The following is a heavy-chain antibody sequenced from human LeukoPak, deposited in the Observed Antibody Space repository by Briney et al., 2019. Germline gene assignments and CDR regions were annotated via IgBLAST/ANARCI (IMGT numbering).Heavy chain of an antibody. D-gene: IGHD6-19*01. CDR1: GGSISSSSYY. CDR2: IYYSGST. Sequence: KPSETLSLTCTVSGGSISSSSYYWGWIRQPPGKGLEWIGSIYYSGSTYYNPSLKSRVTIFVDTSKNQFSLKLSSVTAADTAVYYCARHVSEQWLVDGYFDYWGQGTLVTVSS. CDR3: ARHVSEQWLVDGYFDY. V-gene: IGHV4-39*01. J-gene: IGHJ4*02.